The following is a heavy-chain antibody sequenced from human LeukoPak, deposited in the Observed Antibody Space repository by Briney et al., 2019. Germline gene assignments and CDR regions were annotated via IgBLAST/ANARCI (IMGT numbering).Heavy chain of an antibody. CDR1: GGSISSGGYY. CDR3: ARGIITMIVWEARSGAARYFDY. Sequence: SETLSLTCTVSGGSISSGGYYWSWIRQHPGKGLEWIGYIYYSGSTYYNPSLKSRVTISVDTSKNQFSLKLSSVTAADTAVYYCARGIITMIVWEARSGAARYFDYWGQGTLVTVSS. V-gene: IGHV4-31*03. CDR2: IYYSGST. J-gene: IGHJ4*02. D-gene: IGHD3-22*01.